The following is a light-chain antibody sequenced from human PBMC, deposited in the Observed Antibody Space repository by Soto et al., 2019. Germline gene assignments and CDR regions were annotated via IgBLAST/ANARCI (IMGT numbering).Light chain of an antibody. V-gene: IGKV3D-15*01. J-gene: IGKJ5*01. Sequence: EILMTQSPATLSVSPGERATLSCRASRSVSSNLAWYQQKPGQAPRLLIYGPSTRATGIPARFSGSGSGTEFTLTISSLQSEDFAIYYCQQYKNWPAITFGQGTRLEI. CDR1: RSVSSN. CDR3: QQYKNWPAIT. CDR2: GPS.